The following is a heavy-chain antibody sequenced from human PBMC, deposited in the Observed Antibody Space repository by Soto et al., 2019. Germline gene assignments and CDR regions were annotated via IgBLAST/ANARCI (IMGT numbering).Heavy chain of an antibody. CDR2: ISAYNGNT. Sequence: QVPLVQSGAEVKKPGASVKVSCKASGYTFTSYGIIWVRQAPGQGLEWMGWISAYNGNTNYAQKLKGRVTMTTDTSTSTAYMELRSLRSDDTAVYYCARDSASDIVVVPADPDFDYWGQGTLVTVSS. V-gene: IGHV1-18*01. D-gene: IGHD2-2*01. CDR3: ARDSASDIVVVPADPDFDY. CDR1: GYTFTSYG. J-gene: IGHJ4*02.